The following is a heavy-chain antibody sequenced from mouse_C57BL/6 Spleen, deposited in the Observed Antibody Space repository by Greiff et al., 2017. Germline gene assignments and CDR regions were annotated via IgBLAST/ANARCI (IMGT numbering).Heavy chain of an antibody. V-gene: IGHV1-72*01. CDR3: ARGSVATYYYAMDY. Sequence: QVQLQQPGAELVKPGASVTLSCKASGYTFTSYWMHWVKQRPGRGLGWIGRIDPNSGGTKYNEKFKSKATLTVDKPSSTAYMQLSSLTSEDSAVYYCARGSVATYYYAMDYWGQGTSVTVSS. J-gene: IGHJ4*01. D-gene: IGHD1-1*01. CDR2: IDPNSGGT. CDR1: GYTFTSYW.